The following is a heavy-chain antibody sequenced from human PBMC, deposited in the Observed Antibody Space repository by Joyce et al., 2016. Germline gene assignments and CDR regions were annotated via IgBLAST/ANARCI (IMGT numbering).Heavy chain of an antibody. J-gene: IGHJ4*02. CDR1: GGSISSSSYY. CDR2: IYYSGNT. CDR3: ARRPRTGDGLYFDS. V-gene: IGHV4-39*01. D-gene: IGHD7-27*01. Sequence: QLQLQESGPGLVKPSETLSLTCTVSGGSISSSSYYWGWFRQSPGKGPEWIGNIYYSGNTYYNPSLKMRVTISVDTSKNQFSLKLNSVTAADTAVYYCARRPRTGDGLYFDSWGQGTLVTVSS.